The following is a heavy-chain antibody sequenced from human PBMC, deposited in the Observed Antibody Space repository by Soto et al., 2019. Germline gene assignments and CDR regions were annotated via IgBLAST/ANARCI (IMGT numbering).Heavy chain of an antibody. D-gene: IGHD4-17*01. CDR3: ATSYGDSYYYYYGMDV. CDR1: GFSFSKYK. V-gene: IGHV5-51*01. J-gene: IGHJ6*02. Sequence: PGESLKISCEGSGFSFSKYKIGWVRQMPGKGLEWMGIINPGDSDTRYSPSFQGQVTISADKSIGTAYLQWSTLKASDIATYYYATSYGDSYYYYYGMDVWGQGTTVTVSS. CDR2: INPGDSDT.